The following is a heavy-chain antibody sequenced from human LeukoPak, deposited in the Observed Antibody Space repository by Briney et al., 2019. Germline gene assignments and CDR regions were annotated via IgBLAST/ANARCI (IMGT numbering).Heavy chain of an antibody. CDR1: GGSISSSSYS. CDR2: IYYGGTT. Sequence: SETLSLTCTVSGGSISSSSYSWGWMRQPPGKGLEWIGSIYYGGTTYYNPSLKSLVTISVVTSKTQFSLTLRSVTAADTAVYSCAMNPYYYNYKDISGKGTKVTVSS. J-gene: IGHJ6*03. CDR3: AMNPYYYNYKDI. D-gene: IGHD1-14*01. V-gene: IGHV4-39*01.